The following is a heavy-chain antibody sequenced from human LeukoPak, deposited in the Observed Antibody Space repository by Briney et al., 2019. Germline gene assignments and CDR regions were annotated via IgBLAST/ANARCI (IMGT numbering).Heavy chain of an antibody. D-gene: IGHD2-2*01. J-gene: IGHJ3*02. CDR3: ARAGNCSSTSCYVTAFDI. CDR1: GFTFSSYE. V-gene: IGHV3-48*03. Sequence: GGSLRLSCAASGFTFSSYEMNWVRQAPGKGLEWVSCISSSGSTIYYADSVKGRFTISRDNAKNSLYLQMNSLRAEDTAVYYCARAGNCSSTSCYVTAFDIWGQGTMVTVSS. CDR2: ISSSGSTI.